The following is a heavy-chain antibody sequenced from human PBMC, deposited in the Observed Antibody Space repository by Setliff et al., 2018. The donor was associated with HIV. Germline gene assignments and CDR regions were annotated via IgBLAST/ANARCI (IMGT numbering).Heavy chain of an antibody. Sequence: PSETLSLTCTVSGGSISSYYWSWIRQPPGKGLEWLGHIYSSGSTNYNPSLKSRVTISIDTSKNQFSLKLSSVTAADTAVYFCARGRGSSSSWPIDYWGQGTLVTVSS. J-gene: IGHJ4*02. D-gene: IGHD6-13*01. CDR3: ARGRGSSSSWPIDY. CDR2: IYSSGST. V-gene: IGHV4-59*12. CDR1: GGSISSYY.